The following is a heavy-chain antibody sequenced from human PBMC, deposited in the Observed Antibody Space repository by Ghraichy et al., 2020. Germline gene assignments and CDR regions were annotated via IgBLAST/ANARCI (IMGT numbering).Heavy chain of an antibody. CDR1: GDSISSNNYS. V-gene: IGHV4-39*01. CDR3: ARRKTGAIEY. Sequence: SQTLSLTCSVSGDSISSNNYSWDWMRQPPGKGLEWIGGIYKSGTAYYNPSLKSRVTLSVDTSKNQFSLKLRSVTATDTAVYFCARRKTGAIEYWGQGALVTVSS. CDR2: IYKSGTA. J-gene: IGHJ4*02. D-gene: IGHD7-27*01.